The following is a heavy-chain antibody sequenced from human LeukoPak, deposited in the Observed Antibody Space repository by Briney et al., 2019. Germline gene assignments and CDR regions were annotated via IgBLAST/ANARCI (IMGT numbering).Heavy chain of an antibody. V-gene: IGHV3-30-3*01. CDR1: GFTVSTYA. CDR2: ISYDGSNN. Sequence: PGGSLRLSCTASGFTVSTYAFHWVRQAPGKGLEWVAVISYDGSNNYYADSVKGRFTISRDNSKNTLHLQMNSLRTEDTAVYYCARDWSSFDYWGQGTLVTVSS. J-gene: IGHJ4*02. D-gene: IGHD3-3*01. CDR3: ARDWSSFDY.